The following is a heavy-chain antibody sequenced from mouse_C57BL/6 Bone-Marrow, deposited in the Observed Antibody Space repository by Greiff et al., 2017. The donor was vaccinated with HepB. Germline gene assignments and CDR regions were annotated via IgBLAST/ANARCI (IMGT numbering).Heavy chain of an antibody. D-gene: IGHD2-4*01. CDR3: ARQVYDSFDY. J-gene: IGHJ2*01. Sequence: EVKLMESGGDLVKPGGSLKLSCAASGFTFSSYGMSWVRQTPDKRLEWVATISSGGSYTYYPDSVKGRFTISRDNAKNTLYLQMSSLKSEDTAMYYCARQVYDSFDYWGQGTTLTVSS. CDR1: GFTFSSYG. V-gene: IGHV5-6*01. CDR2: ISSGGSYT.